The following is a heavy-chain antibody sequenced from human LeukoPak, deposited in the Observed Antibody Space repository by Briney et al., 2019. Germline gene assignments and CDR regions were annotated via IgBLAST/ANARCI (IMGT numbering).Heavy chain of an antibody. CDR3: AKETTVTPGNVNWFDP. CDR1: GFTFSSYA. J-gene: IGHJ5*02. V-gene: IGHV3-23*01. D-gene: IGHD4-17*01. CDR2: ISGSGDNT. Sequence: PGGSLRLSCAASGFTFSSYAMSWVRQAPGKGLEWVSSISGSGDNTYYADSVKGRFTISRDNFKNTMNLQMKSLRAEDTAIYYCAKETTVTPGNVNWFDPWGQGTLVTVSS.